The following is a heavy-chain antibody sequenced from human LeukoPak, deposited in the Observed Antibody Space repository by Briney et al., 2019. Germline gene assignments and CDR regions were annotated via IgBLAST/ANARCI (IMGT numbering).Heavy chain of an antibody. CDR1: GGSFSGYY. D-gene: IGHD5-18*01. V-gene: IGHV4-34*01. CDR2: INHSGST. J-gene: IGHJ6*02. Sequence: SETLSLTCAVYGGSFSGYYWSWIRQPPGKGLEWIGEINHSGSTNYNPSLKSRVTISVDTSKNQFSLKLSSVTAADTAVYYCARDPRIQLWFYGMDVWGQGTTVTVSS. CDR3: ARDPRIQLWFYGMDV.